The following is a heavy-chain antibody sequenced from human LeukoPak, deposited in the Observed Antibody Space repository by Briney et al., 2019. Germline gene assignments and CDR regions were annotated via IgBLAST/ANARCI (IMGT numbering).Heavy chain of an antibody. CDR1: GGSISSGSYY. Sequence: SETLSLTCTVSGGSISSGSYYWSWIRQPAGKGLEWIGRIYTSGSTNYNPSLKSRVTISVDTSKNQFSLKLSSVTAADTAVYYCASTLTDIWFDPWGQGTLVTVSS. V-gene: IGHV4-61*02. J-gene: IGHJ5*02. CDR3: ASTLTDIWFDP. D-gene: IGHD2-15*01. CDR2: IYTSGST.